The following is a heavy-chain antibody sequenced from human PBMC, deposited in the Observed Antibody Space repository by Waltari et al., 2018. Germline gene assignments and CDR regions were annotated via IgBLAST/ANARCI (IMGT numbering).Heavy chain of an antibody. CDR2: IYYSGST. CDR1: GGSISSSSYY. V-gene: IGHV4-39*07. CDR3: ARGGINAFDI. D-gene: IGHD1-20*01. Sequence: QLQLQESGPGLVKPSETLSLTCTVSGGSISSSSYYWGWLRQPPGKGLEWIGSIYYSGSTYYNPSLKSRVTISVDTSKNQFSLKLSSVTAADTAVYYCARGGINAFDIWGQGTMVTVSS. J-gene: IGHJ3*02.